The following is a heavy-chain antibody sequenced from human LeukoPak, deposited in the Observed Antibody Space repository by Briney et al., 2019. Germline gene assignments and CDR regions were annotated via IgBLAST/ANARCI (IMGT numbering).Heavy chain of an antibody. CDR1: GGSFSGYY. D-gene: IGHD6-19*01. J-gene: IGHJ6*02. CDR3: ARDRKYSSGGTGYYYGMDV. Sequence: SETLSLTCAVYGGSFSGYYWSWIRQPPGKGLESIGEINHSGSTNYNPSLKSRVTISVDTSKNQFSLKLSSVTAADTAVYYCARDRKYSSGGTGYYYGMDVWGQGTTVTVSS. CDR2: INHSGST. V-gene: IGHV4-34*01.